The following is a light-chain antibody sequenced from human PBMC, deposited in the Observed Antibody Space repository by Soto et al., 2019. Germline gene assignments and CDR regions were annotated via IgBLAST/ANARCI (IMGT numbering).Light chain of an antibody. CDR3: AAWDGSLNHIL. V-gene: IGLV1-44*01. CDR2: NDN. Sequence: QSVLTQPPSASGTPGQGVAISCSGSSSNMGSNTVNWYQHLPGTAPKLLIYNDNQRPSGVPDRFLGSKSGTSASLAITGLQPEDEADYYCAAWDGSLNHILFGGGTKLTVL. CDR1: SSNMGSNT. J-gene: IGLJ2*01.